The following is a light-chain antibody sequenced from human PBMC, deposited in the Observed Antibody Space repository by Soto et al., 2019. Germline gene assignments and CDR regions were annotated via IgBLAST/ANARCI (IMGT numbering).Light chain of an antibody. CDR3: QQYDSSPIT. V-gene: IGKV3-20*01. CDR2: GAS. Sequence: EIVLTQSPGTLSLSPGERATLSCRASQSVSSSYLAWYQKKPGQAPRLLIYGASSRATGIPDRFSGSGSGTDFPLTISRLEPEDFAVYYCQQYDSSPITFGQGTRLEIK. J-gene: IGKJ5*01. CDR1: QSVSSSY.